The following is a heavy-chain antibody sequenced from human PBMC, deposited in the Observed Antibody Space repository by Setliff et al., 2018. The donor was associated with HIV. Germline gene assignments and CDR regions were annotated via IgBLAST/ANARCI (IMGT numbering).Heavy chain of an antibody. V-gene: IGHV4-34*10. CDR3: ARHVDRTYYDSVGFFQY. CDR2: INHSGST. D-gene: IGHD3-22*01. Sequence: PSETLSLTCAVYGGSFSGYYWNWIRQPPGKGLEWIGEINHSGSTNYNPSLKSRLTLSADASKDQFYLELRSVTAADTAVYFCARHVDRTYYDSVGFFQYWGQGLTVTVSS. J-gene: IGHJ4*02. CDR1: GGSFSGYY.